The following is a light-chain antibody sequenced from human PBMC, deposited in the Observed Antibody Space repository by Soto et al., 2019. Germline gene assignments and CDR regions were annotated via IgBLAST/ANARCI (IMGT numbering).Light chain of an antibody. CDR3: QHYNNRPLT. Sequence: EIVLTQSPGTLSLSPGERATLSCRASQTVSNSYLAWYQQKPGQAPRLLIYDASSRATGIPDRFSGSGSGTDFTLTISSLQSEDFAVYYCQHYNNRPLTFGGGTMVEIK. CDR2: DAS. J-gene: IGKJ4*01. V-gene: IGKV3D-20*02. CDR1: QTVSNSY.